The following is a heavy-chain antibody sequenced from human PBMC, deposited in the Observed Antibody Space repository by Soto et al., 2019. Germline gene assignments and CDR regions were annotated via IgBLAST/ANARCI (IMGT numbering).Heavy chain of an antibody. CDR1: GFTVSSNY. J-gene: IGHJ1*01. Sequence: GSLRLSCAASGFTVSSNYMSWVRQAPGKGLEWVSVIYSGGSTYYADSVKGRFTISRHNSKNTLYLQMNSLRAEDTAVYYCASGTSGWYGHYQHWGQGTLVTVSS. CDR3: ASGTSGWYGHYQH. D-gene: IGHD6-19*01. CDR2: IYSGGST. V-gene: IGHV3-53*01.